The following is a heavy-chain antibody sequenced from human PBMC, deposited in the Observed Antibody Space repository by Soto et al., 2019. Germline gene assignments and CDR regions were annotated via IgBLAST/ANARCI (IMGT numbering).Heavy chain of an antibody. CDR2: FDPEDGET. V-gene: IGHV1-24*01. CDR3: ATQDGGYEGTFEY. Sequence: ASVKFSCKVSGYTLTELSMHWVRQAPGKGLEWMGGFDPEDGETIYAQKFKGRVTMTEDTSTDTEYMELSSLRSEDTAVYYCATQDGGYEGTFEYWGKGTLVTVSS. D-gene: IGHD5-12*01. J-gene: IGHJ4*02. CDR1: GYTLTELS.